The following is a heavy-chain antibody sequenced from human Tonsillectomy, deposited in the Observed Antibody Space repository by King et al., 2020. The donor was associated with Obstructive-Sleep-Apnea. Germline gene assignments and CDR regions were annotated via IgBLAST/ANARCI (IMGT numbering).Heavy chain of an antibody. V-gene: IGHV5-51*01. J-gene: IGHJ3*02. CDR3: VRMSRYCCGGSCPDAFDT. CDR2: IYPGDSYT. D-gene: IGHD2-15*01. Sequence: IGWVRQMPGKGLECLGIIYPGDSYTTYSPSFQGQVTISADKSISTASLQWSSLKASDTAIYYCVRMSRYCCGGSCPDAFDTWGQGTMVTVS.